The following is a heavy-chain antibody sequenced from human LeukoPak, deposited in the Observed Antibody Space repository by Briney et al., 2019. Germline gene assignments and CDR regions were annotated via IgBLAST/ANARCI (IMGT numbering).Heavy chain of an antibody. CDR3: ARDFTVFGYYCGLDV. V-gene: IGHV4-59*01. CDR1: GGSISRYY. Sequence: SETLSLTCTVSGGSISRYYWSWIRQPPGKGLEWIGFIYYSGSTKSNPSLKSRVTISIDTSKNQVSLKLSSVTAADTAVYYCARDFTVFGYYCGLDVWGQGTTVTVSS. J-gene: IGHJ6*02. D-gene: IGHD4-11*01. CDR2: IYYSGST.